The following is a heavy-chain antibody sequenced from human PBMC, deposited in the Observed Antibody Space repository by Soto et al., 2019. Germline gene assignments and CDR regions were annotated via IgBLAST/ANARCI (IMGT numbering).Heavy chain of an antibody. CDR1: GLTFSTSG. V-gene: IGHV3-30*18. J-gene: IGHJ6*02. CDR2: ISYDGSNK. Sequence: LRLSCADSGLTFSTSGMHWVRQAPGKGLEWVAVISYDGSNKYYRDSVKGRFTISRDNSKNTLYLQMNSLRLEDTAVYYCAKVARTPAMVTPPSLFGLGGWGQGTTVTVSS. D-gene: IGHD5-18*01. CDR3: AKVARTPAMVTPPSLFGLGG.